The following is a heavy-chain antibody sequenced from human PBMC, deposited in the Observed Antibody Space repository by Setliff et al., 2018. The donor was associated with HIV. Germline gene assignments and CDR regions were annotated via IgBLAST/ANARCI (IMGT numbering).Heavy chain of an antibody. D-gene: IGHD1-26*01. V-gene: IGHV4-34*01. Sequence: SETLSLTCAVYGGSFSGYYWSWIRQPPGKGLEWIGEINHSGSTNYNPSLKSRVTISVDTSKNQFSLKLSSVTAADTAVYYCARRRWELLKRGAAFDIWGQGIMVTVSS. CDR3: ARRRWELLKRGAAFDI. CDR1: GGSFSGYY. J-gene: IGHJ3*02. CDR2: INHSGST.